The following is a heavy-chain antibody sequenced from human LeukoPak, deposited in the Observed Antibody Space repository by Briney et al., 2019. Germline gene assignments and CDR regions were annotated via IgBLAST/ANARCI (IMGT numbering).Heavy chain of an antibody. CDR1: GYTFTSYD. CDR2: MNPNSGNT. D-gene: IGHD3-10*01. V-gene: IGHV1-8*01. CDR3: ARRFIRGVIITNPGWFDP. J-gene: IGHJ5*02. Sequence: ASVKVSCKASGYTFTSYDINWVRQATGQGLEWMGWMNPNSGNTSYAQKFQGRVTMTRNTSISTAYMELSSLRSEDTAVYYCARRFIRGVIITNPGWFDPWGQGTLVTVSS.